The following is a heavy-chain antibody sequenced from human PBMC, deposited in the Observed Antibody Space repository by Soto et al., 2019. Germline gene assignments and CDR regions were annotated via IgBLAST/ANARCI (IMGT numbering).Heavy chain of an antibody. J-gene: IGHJ6*02. CDR2: INHSGST. D-gene: IGHD3-10*01. CDR3: ARVDYGSGRQDYYYYGMDV. Sequence: QVQLQQWGAGLLKPSETLSLTCAVYGGSFSDYYWSWIRQPPGKGLEWLGEINHSGSTNYNPSLKSRVTISLDTSQNQLSLKVSSVTAADTAVYYCARVDYGSGRQDYYYYGMDVWGQGTTVTVSS. CDR1: GGSFSDYY. V-gene: IGHV4-34*01.